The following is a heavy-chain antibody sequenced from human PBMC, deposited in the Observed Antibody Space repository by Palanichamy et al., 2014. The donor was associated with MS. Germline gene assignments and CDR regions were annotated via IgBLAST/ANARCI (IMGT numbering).Heavy chain of an antibody. V-gene: IGHV3-23*01. CDR2: ISGSGGST. J-gene: IGHJ4*02. CDR1: GFTFSSYA. Sequence: EVQLLESGGGLVQPGGSLRLSCAASGFTFSSYAMSWVRQAPGKGLEWVSAISGSGGSTYYADSVKGRFTISRDNPKNTLYLQMNSLRAEDTAVYYCAKESRVYCSSTSCYSDYWGQGTLVTVSS. D-gene: IGHD2-2*01. CDR3: AKESRVYCSSTSCYSDY.